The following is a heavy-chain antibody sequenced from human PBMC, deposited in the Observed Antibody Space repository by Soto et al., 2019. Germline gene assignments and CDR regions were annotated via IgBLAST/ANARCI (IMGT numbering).Heavy chain of an antibody. J-gene: IGHJ3*02. CDR1: GFTFSSYS. CDR2: ISSSSSTI. Sequence: GGSLGLSCAASGFTFSSYSMNWVRQAPGKGLEWVSYISSSSSTIYYADSVKGRFTISRDNAKNSLYLQMNSLRAEDTAVYYCARDETPAVDAFDIWGQGTMVTVSS. D-gene: IGHD2-2*01. V-gene: IGHV3-48*01. CDR3: ARDETPAVDAFDI.